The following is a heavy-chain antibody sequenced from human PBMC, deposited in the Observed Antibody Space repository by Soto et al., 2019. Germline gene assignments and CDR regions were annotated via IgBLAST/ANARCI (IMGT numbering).Heavy chain of an antibody. J-gene: IGHJ4*02. Sequence: PSETLSLTCTVSGGSISSYYWGWIRQPPGKGLEWIGSIYYSGSTNYNPSLKSRVTMSVDTSKNQFSLKLTSVNAADTAVYYCTRGGDAYKNGHWGQGTLVTVS. CDR1: GGSISSYY. D-gene: IGHD2-21*01. V-gene: IGHV4-59*01. CDR2: IYYSGST. CDR3: TRGGDAYKNGH.